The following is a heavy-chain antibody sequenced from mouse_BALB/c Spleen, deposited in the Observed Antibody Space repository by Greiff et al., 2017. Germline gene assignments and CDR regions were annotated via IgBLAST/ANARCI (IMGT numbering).Heavy chain of an antibody. CDR3: ARRKNYGYSYAMDY. CDR1: GYTFSSYW. Sequence: QVQLQQSGAELMKPGASVKISCKATGYTFSSYWIEWVKQRPGHGLEWIGEILPGSGSTNYNEKFKGKATFTADTSSNTAYMQLSSLTSEDSAVYYCARRKNYGYSYAMDYWGQGTSVTVSS. V-gene: IGHV1-9*01. J-gene: IGHJ4*01. D-gene: IGHD1-2*01. CDR2: ILPGSGST.